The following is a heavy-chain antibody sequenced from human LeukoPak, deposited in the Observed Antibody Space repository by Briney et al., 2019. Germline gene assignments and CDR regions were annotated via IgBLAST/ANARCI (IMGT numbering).Heavy chain of an antibody. V-gene: IGHV1-69*04. Sequence: SVKVSCKASGGTFSSYTISCVRQAPGQGLEWMGRIIPILGIANYAQKFQGRVTITADKSTSTACMELSSLRSEDTPVYYCARDRLTTSYYYGMDVWGQGTTVTVSS. CDR1: GGTFSSYT. J-gene: IGHJ6*02. D-gene: IGHD4/OR15-4a*01. CDR2: IIPILGIA. CDR3: ARDRLTTSYYYGMDV.